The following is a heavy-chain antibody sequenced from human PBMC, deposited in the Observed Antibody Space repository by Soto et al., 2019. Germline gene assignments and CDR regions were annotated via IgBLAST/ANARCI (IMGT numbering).Heavy chain of an antibody. J-gene: IGHJ4*02. V-gene: IGHV4-30-4*01. CDR1: GGSISSGDYY. CDR3: AREDVVVVAAIDY. CDR2: IYYSGST. Sequence: QVQLQESGPGLVKPSQTLSLTCTVSGGSISSGDYYWSWIRQPPGKGLEWIGYIYYSGSTYYNPSLKSRVTISVDTSKNQFALKLSSVTAADTAVYYCAREDVVVVAAIDYWGQGTLVTVSS. D-gene: IGHD2-15*01.